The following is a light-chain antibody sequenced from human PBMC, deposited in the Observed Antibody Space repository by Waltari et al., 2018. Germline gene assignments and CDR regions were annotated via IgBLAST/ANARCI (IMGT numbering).Light chain of an antibody. CDR3: QQHGTLPAT. Sequence: EIVFTQSPGTASLSPGERVTLPCRVSQGVGSSILAWYPKKPGQAPRIVIYRASRRATGIPDSFSGSGSGTDFSLTISRLEPEDFAVYYCQQHGTLPATFGQGTKVEIK. CDR1: QGVGSSI. CDR2: RAS. J-gene: IGKJ1*01. V-gene: IGKV3-20*01.